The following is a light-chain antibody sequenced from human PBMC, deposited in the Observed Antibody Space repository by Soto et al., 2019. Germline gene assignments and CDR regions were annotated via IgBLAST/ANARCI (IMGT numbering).Light chain of an antibody. CDR1: QSVSSS. V-gene: IGKV3D-15*01. J-gene: IGKJ1*01. Sequence: EIVLTQSPGTLSLSPGERATLSCRASQSVSSSFLAWYQQKPGQAPRLLIYAASNRATGIPARFSGSGSGTEFTLTISSLQSEDFAVYYCQHYNTWPWTFGQGTKVDIK. CDR3: QHYNTWPWT. CDR2: AAS.